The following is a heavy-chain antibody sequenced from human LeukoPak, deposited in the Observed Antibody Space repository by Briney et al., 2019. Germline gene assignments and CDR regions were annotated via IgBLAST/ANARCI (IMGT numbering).Heavy chain of an antibody. CDR1: GGSISSSSYY. V-gene: IGHV4-39*07. Sequence: SETLSLTCTVSGGSISSSSYYWGWVRQPPGKGLEWIGSIYYSGSTYYNPSLKSRVTISVDTSENQFSLKLSSVTAAVTAVYYCARLIPSGYYYMDVWGKGTTVTVSS. J-gene: IGHJ6*03. CDR3: ARLIPSGYYYMDV. D-gene: IGHD3-10*01. CDR2: IYYSGST.